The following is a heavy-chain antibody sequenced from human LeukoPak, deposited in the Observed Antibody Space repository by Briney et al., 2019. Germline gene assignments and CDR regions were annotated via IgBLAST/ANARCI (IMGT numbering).Heavy chain of an antibody. J-gene: IGHJ4*02. CDR3: ARDNGRTYFDY. V-gene: IGHV4-30-2*01. D-gene: IGHD1-14*01. Sequence: KSSQTLSLTCAVSGGSISSGGYSWSWIRQPPGKGLEWIGYIYRSGSTYYNPSLKSRVTISVDRSKNQFSLKLSSVTAADTAVYYCARDNGRTYFDYWGQGTLVTVSS. CDR1: GGSISSGGYS. CDR2: IYRSGST.